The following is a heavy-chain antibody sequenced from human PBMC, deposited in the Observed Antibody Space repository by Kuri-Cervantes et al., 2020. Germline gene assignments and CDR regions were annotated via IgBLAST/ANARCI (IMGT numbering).Heavy chain of an antibody. D-gene: IGHD6-6*01. CDR3: ARGSSSFWYYYYMDV. Sequence: GESLKISCAASGFTFSSYGMHWVRQAPGKGLEWVSYISSSGSTIYYADSVKGRFTISRDNAKNSLYLQMNSLRAEDTAVYYCARGSSSFWYYYYMDVWGKGTTVTVSS. V-gene: IGHV3-48*04. CDR1: GFTFSSYG. J-gene: IGHJ6*03. CDR2: ISSSGSTI.